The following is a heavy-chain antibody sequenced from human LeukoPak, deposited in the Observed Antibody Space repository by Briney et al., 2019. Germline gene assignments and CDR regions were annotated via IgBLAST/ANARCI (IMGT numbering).Heavy chain of an antibody. Sequence: PSETLSLTCTVSGDSISSYYWSWIRQPAGKGLEWIGHIYTSGSTNYNPSLKSRLTMSVDTSKNQFSLKLSSVTAADTAVYYCARDVVAAAGSFDYWGQGTLVTVSS. CDR2: IYTSGST. CDR3: ARDVVAAAGSFDY. CDR1: GDSISSYY. D-gene: IGHD6-13*01. V-gene: IGHV4-4*07. J-gene: IGHJ4*02.